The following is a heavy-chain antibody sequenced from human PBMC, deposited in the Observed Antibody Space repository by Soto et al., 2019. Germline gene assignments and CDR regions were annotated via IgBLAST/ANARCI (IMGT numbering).Heavy chain of an antibody. CDR3: ARNAPTMSTFGEDQYYTYYGLDV. CDR1: GGTFSSDA. CDR2: ITPIFHTP. D-gene: IGHD3-10*01. V-gene: IGHV1-69*12. J-gene: IGHJ6*02. Sequence: QVQLVQSGAEVKKPGSSVKVSCKASGGTFSSDAIGWVRQAPGQGLEWMGGITPIFHTPNYAQKFKGRLTITADEPTSAVFMELSWLTSEDTAIYYCARNAPTMSTFGEDQYYTYYGLDVWGQGTTVTVSS.